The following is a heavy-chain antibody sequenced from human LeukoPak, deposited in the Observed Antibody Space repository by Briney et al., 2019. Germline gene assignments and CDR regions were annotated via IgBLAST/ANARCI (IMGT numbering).Heavy chain of an antibody. CDR1: GGTFSTYG. Sequence: GSSVKVSCKASGGTFSTYGITWVRQAPGQGLEWIGWINPNSGGTNYAQKFQGRVTMTRDTSISTAYMELSRLRSDDTAVYYCARAFALGGAMVTSYWFDPWGQGTLVTVSS. CDR2: INPNSGGT. V-gene: IGHV1-2*02. J-gene: IGHJ5*02. D-gene: IGHD5-18*01. CDR3: ARAFALGGAMVTSYWFDP.